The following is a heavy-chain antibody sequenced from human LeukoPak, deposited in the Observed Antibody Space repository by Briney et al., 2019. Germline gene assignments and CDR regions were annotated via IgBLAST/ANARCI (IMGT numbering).Heavy chain of an antibody. D-gene: IGHD5-12*01. Sequence: LPGGSLRLSCAASGFTFSSYAMSWVRQAPGKGLEWVSTISGSGGSTYYADSVKGRFTISRDNSKNTLYLQMNSLRAEDTAVYYCAKTRDYSGYETYDYWGQGSLVTVSS. CDR3: AKTRDYSGYETYDY. J-gene: IGHJ4*02. CDR2: ISGSGGST. V-gene: IGHV3-23*01. CDR1: GFTFSSYA.